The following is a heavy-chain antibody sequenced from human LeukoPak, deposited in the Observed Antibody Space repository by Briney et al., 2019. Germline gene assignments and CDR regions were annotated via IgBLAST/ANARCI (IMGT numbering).Heavy chain of an antibody. CDR1: GYTLSELP. CDR3: STDRSGSYLDGGVAYYMDA. D-gene: IGHD1-26*01. CDR2: FDPEDGEI. Sequence: ASVKVSCKVSGYTLSELPMHWVRQAPGKGLEWMGSFDPEDGEIIYAQKFQGRVTMTEDTSTDTAYMELSSLRSEDTAVYFCSTDRSGSYLDGGVAYYMDAWGKGTTVTVSS. V-gene: IGHV1-24*01. J-gene: IGHJ6*03.